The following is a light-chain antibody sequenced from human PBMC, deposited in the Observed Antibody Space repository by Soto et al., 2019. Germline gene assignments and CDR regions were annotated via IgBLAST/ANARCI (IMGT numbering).Light chain of an antibody. CDR1: SSNIGSNS. V-gene: IGLV1-44*01. J-gene: IGLJ1*01. CDR3: AAWDDSLNGHI. Sequence: QSVLTQPHSASGTPGQRGTISCSGSSSNIGSNSVHWFQQVPGTAPKPLIYSSNQRPSGVPERFSGSKSGTSASLAISGLQSEDEADYYCAAWDDSLNGHIFGTGTKLTVL. CDR2: SSN.